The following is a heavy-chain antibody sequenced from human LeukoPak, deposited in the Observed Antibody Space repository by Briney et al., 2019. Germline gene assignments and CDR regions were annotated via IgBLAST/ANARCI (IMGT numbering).Heavy chain of an antibody. CDR2: INPNSGGT. J-gene: IGHJ5*02. CDR1: GGTFSSYA. Sequence: ASVKVSCKASGGTFSSYAISWVRQAPGQGLEWMGWINPNSGGTNYAQKFQGRVTMTRDTSISTAYMELSRLRSDDTAVYYCARGKSTVLWFGESLNWFDPWGQGTLVTVSS. V-gene: IGHV1-2*02. D-gene: IGHD3-10*01. CDR3: ARGKSTVLWFGESLNWFDP.